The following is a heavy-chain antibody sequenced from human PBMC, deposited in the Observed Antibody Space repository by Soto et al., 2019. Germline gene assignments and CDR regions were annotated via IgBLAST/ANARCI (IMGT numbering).Heavy chain of an antibody. CDR3: AREAGVRSPLDP. J-gene: IGHJ5*02. V-gene: IGHV4-59*01. CDR1: GDSINSYS. CDR2: IYDSGST. D-gene: IGHD4-17*01. Sequence: SETLSLTCTVSGDSINSYSWTWIRQPPGKGLEWIGHIYDSGSTNYNPSLKSRVTISVDTSKNQFSLKLTSVTAADTAMYYCAREAGVRSPLDPRGQGTLVTVSS.